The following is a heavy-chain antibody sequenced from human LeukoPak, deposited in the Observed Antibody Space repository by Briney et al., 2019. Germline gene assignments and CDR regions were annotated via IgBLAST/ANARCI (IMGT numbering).Heavy chain of an antibody. Sequence: GGSLRLSCAASGFTFSSYGMSWVRQAPGKGLEWVSAISGSGGSTYYADSVKGRFTIPRDNSKNTLYLQMNSLRAEDTAVYYCAKDGRIAAAAAFFDYWGQGTLVTVSS. CDR2: ISGSGGST. CDR1: GFTFSSYG. D-gene: IGHD6-13*01. CDR3: AKDGRIAAAAAFFDY. V-gene: IGHV3-23*01. J-gene: IGHJ4*02.